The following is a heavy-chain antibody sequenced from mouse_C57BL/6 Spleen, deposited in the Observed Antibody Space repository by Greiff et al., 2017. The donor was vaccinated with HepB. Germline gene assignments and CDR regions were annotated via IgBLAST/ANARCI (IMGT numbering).Heavy chain of an antibody. CDR3: ARPYSNYGGWYFDV. J-gene: IGHJ1*03. Sequence: EVMLVESGGDLVKPGGSLKLSCAASGFTFSSYGMSWVRQTPDKRLEWVATISSGGSYTYYPDSVKGRFTISRDNAKNTLYLQMSSLKSEDTAMYYCARPYSNYGGWYFDVWGTGTTVTVSS. CDR1: GFTFSSYG. D-gene: IGHD2-5*01. V-gene: IGHV5-6*01. CDR2: ISSGGSYT.